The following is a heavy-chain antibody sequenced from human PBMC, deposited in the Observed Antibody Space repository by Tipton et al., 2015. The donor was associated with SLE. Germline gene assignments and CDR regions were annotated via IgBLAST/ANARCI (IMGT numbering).Heavy chain of an antibody. Sequence: TLSLTCTVSGGSISSGYYWGWIRQPPGKGLEWIGEINHSESTNYNPSLKSRVTISVDTSKNQFSLKLSSVTAADTAVYYCARCKDYGDNVGVGAFDIWGQGTMVTVSS. V-gene: IGHV4-38-2*02. J-gene: IGHJ3*02. CDR3: ARCKDYGDNVGVGAFDI. CDR1: GGSISSGYY. CDR2: INHSEST. D-gene: IGHD4-17*01.